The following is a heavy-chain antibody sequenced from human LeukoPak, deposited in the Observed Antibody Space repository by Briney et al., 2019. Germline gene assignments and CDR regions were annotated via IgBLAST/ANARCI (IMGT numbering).Heavy chain of an antibody. J-gene: IGHJ4*02. V-gene: IGHV3-7*01. Sequence: GGSLRLSCATSGFTFSDYWMSWVRQAPGKGLEWVANIKKDGSEKYYVDSVKGRFTISKDNAKNSLYLQMNSLRAEDTAVYYCARGRPYGEDYWGQGILVIVSS. CDR3: ARGRPYGEDY. D-gene: IGHD4-17*01. CDR1: GFTFSDYW. CDR2: IKKDGSEK.